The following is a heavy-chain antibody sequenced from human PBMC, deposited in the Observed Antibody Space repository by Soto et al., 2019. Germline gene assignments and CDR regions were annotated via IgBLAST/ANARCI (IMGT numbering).Heavy chain of an antibody. J-gene: IGHJ4*02. D-gene: IGHD3-9*01. CDR3: ARAPPYYDILTGPFD. V-gene: IGHV3-21*01. Sequence: GGSLRLSCAASGFTFSSYSMNWVRQAPGKGLEWVSSISSSSSYIYYADSVKGRFTISRDKAKNSLYLQMNSLRAEDTAVYYCARAPPYYDILTGPFDWGQGTLVTVSS. CDR1: GFTFSSYS. CDR2: ISSSSSYI.